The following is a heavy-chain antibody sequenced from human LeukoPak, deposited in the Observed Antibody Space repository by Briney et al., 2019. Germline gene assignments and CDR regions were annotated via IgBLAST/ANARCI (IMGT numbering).Heavy chain of an antibody. Sequence: PGGSLRLSCAASGFTFSSYGMHWVRQAPGKGLEWVAVISYDGSNKYYADSVKGRFTISRDNAKNSLYLQMNSLRAEDTAVYYCAREGAAAGTDYGMDVWGQGTTVTVSS. CDR2: ISYDGSNK. CDR1: GFTFSSYG. V-gene: IGHV3-30*03. CDR3: AREGAAAGTDYGMDV. D-gene: IGHD6-13*01. J-gene: IGHJ6*02.